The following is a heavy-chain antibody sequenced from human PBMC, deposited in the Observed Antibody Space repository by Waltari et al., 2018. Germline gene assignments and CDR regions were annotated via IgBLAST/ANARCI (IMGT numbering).Heavy chain of an antibody. CDR2: INSDGSST. CDR3: ASMGKNYYDSSGHLRGY. D-gene: IGHD3-22*01. J-gene: IGHJ4*02. CDR1: RFTFSFFW. V-gene: IGHV3-74*01. Sequence: EVQLVESGGGLVQPGGSLRLSCAASRFTFSFFWMDWVRRVPGKGLVWVARINSDGSSTSYADSVKGRFTISRDNAKDTLSLQMNSLRAEDTAVYYCASMGKNYYDSSGHLRGYWGQGTLVTVSS.